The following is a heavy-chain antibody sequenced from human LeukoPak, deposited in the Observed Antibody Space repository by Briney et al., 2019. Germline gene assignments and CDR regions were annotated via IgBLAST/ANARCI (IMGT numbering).Heavy chain of an antibody. Sequence: PSETLSLTCTVSGGSISSGGYYWSWIRQHPGKGLEWIGYIHYNGNTYYNPSLKSRVTISVDTSKNQFSLRLSSVTAADTAVYYCARLSDYYDSNHYQYYFRLWGQGTLVTVSS. J-gene: IGHJ4*02. CDR1: GGSISSGGYY. V-gene: IGHV4-31*03. D-gene: IGHD3-22*01. CDR3: ARLSDYYDSNHYQYYFRL. CDR2: IHYNGNT.